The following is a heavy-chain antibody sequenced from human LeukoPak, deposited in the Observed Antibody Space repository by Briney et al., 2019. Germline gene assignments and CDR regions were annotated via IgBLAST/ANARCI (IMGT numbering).Heavy chain of an antibody. CDR3: ARRYCSSTTCYTAFDY. V-gene: IGHV3-15*01. Sequence: GGSLRLSCAASGFTFSNAWMSWVRQAPGKGLEWVGRIKSKTDGGTTDYAAPVKGRFTISRDDSKNTLYLQMNSLKTEDTAVYYCARRYCSSTTCYTAFDYWGQGTLVTVSS. J-gene: IGHJ4*02. CDR2: IKSKTDGGTT. CDR1: GFTFSNAW. D-gene: IGHD2-2*02.